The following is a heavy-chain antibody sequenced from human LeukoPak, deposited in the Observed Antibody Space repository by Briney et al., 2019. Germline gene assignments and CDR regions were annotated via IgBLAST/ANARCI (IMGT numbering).Heavy chain of an antibody. Sequence: ASVKVSCKASGYTFTSYGISWVRQAPGQGLEWMGWISAYNGNTNYAQKLQGRVTMTTDTSTSTAYMELRSLRSDDTAVYYCARMVWQLWYFDYWGQGSLVTVSS. J-gene: IGHJ4*02. CDR3: ARMVWQLWYFDY. V-gene: IGHV1-18*01. CDR2: ISAYNGNT. CDR1: GYTFTSYG. D-gene: IGHD5-18*01.